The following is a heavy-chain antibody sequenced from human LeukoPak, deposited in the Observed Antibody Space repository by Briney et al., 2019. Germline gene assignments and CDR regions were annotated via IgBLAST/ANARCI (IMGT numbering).Heavy chain of an antibody. CDR2: ISGSGGST. J-gene: IGHJ4*02. Sequence: GGSLRLSCAASGFTFSSYAMSWVRQAPGKGLEWVSAISGSGGSTYYADSVKGRFTIPRDNSKNTLYLQMNSLRAEDTAVYYCAKLKGYYDIRYYFDYWGQGTLVTVSS. V-gene: IGHV3-23*01. D-gene: IGHD3-22*01. CDR1: GFTFSSYA. CDR3: AKLKGYYDIRYYFDY.